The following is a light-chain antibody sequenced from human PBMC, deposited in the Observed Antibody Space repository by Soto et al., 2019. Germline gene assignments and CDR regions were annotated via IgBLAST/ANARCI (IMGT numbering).Light chain of an antibody. Sequence: QSALTQPPSASGSPGQSVTISCTGSSSDVGGYNYVSWYQQHPGKAPKLMIYDVNKRPSGVPDRFSGSKSGNAAPLTVSGLQAEDEADYYCSSYAGNNNVVFGTGTKLTVL. V-gene: IGLV2-8*01. CDR1: SSDVGGYNY. CDR2: DVN. J-gene: IGLJ1*01. CDR3: SSYAGNNNVV.